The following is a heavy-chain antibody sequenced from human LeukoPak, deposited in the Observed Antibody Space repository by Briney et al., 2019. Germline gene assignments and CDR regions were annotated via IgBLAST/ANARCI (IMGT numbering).Heavy chain of an antibody. D-gene: IGHD3-16*01. CDR3: ARGSYNPFDY. CDR1: GFTFSTYA. CDR2: ISGSGDST. Sequence: GGSLRLSCAASGFTFSTYAMSWVRQAPGKGLEWVSGISGSGDSTNYADSVKGRFTISRDNSKNTQYLQMNSLRAEDTAAYYCARGSYNPFDYWGQGTLVTVSS. V-gene: IGHV3-23*01. J-gene: IGHJ4*02.